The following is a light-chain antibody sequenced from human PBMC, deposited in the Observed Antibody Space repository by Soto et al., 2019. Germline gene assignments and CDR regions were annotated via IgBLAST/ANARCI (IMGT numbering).Light chain of an antibody. CDR1: QSVSSSY. CDR3: QQYGISPLFT. CDR2: GAS. J-gene: IGKJ3*01. V-gene: IGKV3-20*01. Sequence: EIVLTQSPGTLSLSPGERATLSCRASQSVSSSYLAWYQQKPGQTPRLLIYGASSRATGIPDRFSGSGSGTDFTLTISRPEPEYFAVYYCQQYGISPLFTFGPGTKVDIK.